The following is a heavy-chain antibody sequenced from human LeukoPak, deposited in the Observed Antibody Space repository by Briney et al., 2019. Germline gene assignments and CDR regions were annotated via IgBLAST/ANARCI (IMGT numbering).Heavy chain of an antibody. V-gene: IGHV3-13*01. D-gene: IGHD5-12*01. CDR3: ARTRVDYGMDV. J-gene: IGHJ6*02. CDR2: IGTAGDT. Sequence: GGSLRLSCAASGFTFSSYDMHWVRQATGKGLEWVSAIGTAGDTYYPGSVKGRFTISRENAKNSLYLQMNSLRAGDMAVYYCARTRVDYGMDVWGQGTTVTVSS. CDR1: GFTFSSYD.